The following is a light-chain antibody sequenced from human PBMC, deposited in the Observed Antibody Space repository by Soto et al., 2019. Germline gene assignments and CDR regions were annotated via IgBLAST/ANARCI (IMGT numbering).Light chain of an antibody. Sequence: QSALTQPASVSGSPEQSITISCTGTSGDVGGYDYVSWYQQHPGKAPKLMIFDVSNRPSGVSNRFSGSKSGNTASLTISGLQAADEADYYCSSYTSSNTLVIGGGTKLTVL. J-gene: IGLJ2*01. CDR2: DVS. V-gene: IGLV2-14*01. CDR3: SSYTSSNTLV. CDR1: SGDVGGYDY.